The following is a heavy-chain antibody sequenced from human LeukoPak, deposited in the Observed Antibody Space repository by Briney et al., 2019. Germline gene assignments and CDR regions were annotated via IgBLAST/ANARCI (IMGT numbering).Heavy chain of an antibody. Sequence: PGGSLRLSCAASGFTFSSYWMHWVRQAPEKGLVWVSRINSDGSSTSYADSVKGRFTISRDNAKNTLYLQMNSLRAEDTALYYCAKTGGIAAAHWGQGTLVTVSS. V-gene: IGHV3-74*01. CDR3: AKTGGIAAAH. D-gene: IGHD6-13*01. CDR2: INSDGSST. CDR1: GFTFSSYW. J-gene: IGHJ4*02.